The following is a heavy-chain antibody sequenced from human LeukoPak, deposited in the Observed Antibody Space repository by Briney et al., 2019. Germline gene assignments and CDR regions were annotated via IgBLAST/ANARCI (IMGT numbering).Heavy chain of an antibody. V-gene: IGHV3-7*01. CDR2: INQDGSLK. CDR3: TKYPDNSGYSDY. Sequence: GGSLRLSCVTSGFTFSRYWLEWVRQAPGKGLEWVANINQDGSLKNYVDSVKGRFTISRDNAKNSLYLQMSSLRAEDTAVYYCTKYPDNSGYSDYWGQGTLLPCPQ. CDR1: GFTFSRYW. D-gene: IGHD3-22*01. J-gene: IGHJ4*02.